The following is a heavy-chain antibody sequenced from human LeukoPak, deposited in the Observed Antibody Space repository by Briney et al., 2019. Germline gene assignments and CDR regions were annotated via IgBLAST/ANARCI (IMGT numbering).Heavy chain of an antibody. CDR1: GYTFTTYG. CDR3: AREGLGELTLDC. J-gene: IGHJ4*02. V-gene: IGHV1-18*01. CDR2: ISTDNGDT. D-gene: IGHD3-16*01. Sequence: ASVKVSCKSSGYTFTTYGITWVRQAPGQGLEWMGWISTDNGDTNYAQKLQGRVTMTTHTSTSTAYMELRSLRSDDTAVYYCAREGLGELTLDCWGRGTLVTVSS.